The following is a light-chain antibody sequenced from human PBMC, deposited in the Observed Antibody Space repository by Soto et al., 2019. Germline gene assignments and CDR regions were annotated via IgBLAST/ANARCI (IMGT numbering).Light chain of an antibody. CDR3: MQALQTPYT. V-gene: IGKV2-28*01. J-gene: IGKJ2*01. Sequence: DIVRTQSPLSLPVTPGEPAYISCRASQSLRHSNGYNYLDWYMQKPGQSPQLLNYLGSNRAYGVPDRFSGLGSGTNFTLKISRVESEDVGVYYCMQALQTPYTFGQGPKLEIK. CDR1: QSLRHSNGYNY. CDR2: LGS.